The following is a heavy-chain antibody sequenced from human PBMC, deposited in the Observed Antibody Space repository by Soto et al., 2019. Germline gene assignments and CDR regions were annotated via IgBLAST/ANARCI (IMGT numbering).Heavy chain of an antibody. V-gene: IGHV4-4*07. CDR2: FSLSGTT. CDR3: ARGMTPPGAPAWYYFDS. J-gene: IGHJ4*02. D-gene: IGHD2-8*02. CDR1: GASITGSFF. Sequence: SETLSLTCTVSGASITGSFFWSWIRQPAGKGLEWIGRFSLSGTTNYNPSLRSRVTMSADVSKNQFSLRLTSATAADTALYYCARGMTPPGAPAWYYFDSWGQGTLVTVSS.